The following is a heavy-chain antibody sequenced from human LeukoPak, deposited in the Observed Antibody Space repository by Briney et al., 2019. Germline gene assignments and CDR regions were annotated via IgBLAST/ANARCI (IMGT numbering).Heavy chain of an antibody. D-gene: IGHD3/OR15-3a*01. J-gene: IGHJ4*02. CDR2: IKEDGSEK. V-gene: IGHV3-7*03. CDR1: GLSFSSYW. CDR3: ARGGSWTGSFTDFDY. Sequence: PGGSLRLSCAASGLSFSSYWMSWVRQAPGKGLEWVANIKEDGSEKYYVDSVKGRLTISRDNAKNSLYLQMNSLRVEDTAVYYCARGGSWTGSFTDFDYWGQGTLVTVSS.